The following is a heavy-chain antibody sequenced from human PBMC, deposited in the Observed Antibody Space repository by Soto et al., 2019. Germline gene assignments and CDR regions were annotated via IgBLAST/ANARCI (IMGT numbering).Heavy chain of an antibody. V-gene: IGHV1-46*03. J-gene: IGHJ4*02. CDR2: LNPSGGGT. CDR3: VREGSRSSFDY. Sequence: ASVKVSCKASGYTFINYYMHWVRQAPGQGLEWMGILNPSGGGTNYAQRFQGRVTMTRDTSTSTLYMELSSLRSEDTAVYYCVREGSRSSFDYWGQGNLVTVS. D-gene: IGHD1-26*01. CDR1: GYTFINYY.